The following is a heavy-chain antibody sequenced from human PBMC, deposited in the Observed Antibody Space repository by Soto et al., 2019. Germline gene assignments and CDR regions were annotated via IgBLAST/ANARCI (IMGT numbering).Heavy chain of an antibody. CDR2: IKTKIEGGTT. CDR1: GFILSNTW. Sequence: VGSLRLSCAASGFILSNTWINCVRQAAGKGLEWVGRIKTKIEGGTTNYAAPVKGRFTVSGDDSKNTVYLHMNSLRTEDTAVYYCTADIPNISANYGMDVWGQGTTVTVSS. J-gene: IGHJ6*02. V-gene: IGHV3-15*07. CDR3: TADIPNISANYGMDV. D-gene: IGHD6-25*01.